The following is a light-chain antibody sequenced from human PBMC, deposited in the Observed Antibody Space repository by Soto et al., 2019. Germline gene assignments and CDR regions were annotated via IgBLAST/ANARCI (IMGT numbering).Light chain of an antibody. CDR3: RSYAGSNNFV. CDR2: EVS. J-gene: IGLJ1*01. CDR1: SRDVGGYNY. V-gene: IGLV2-8*01. Sequence: QSVLTQPPSASGSPGQSVTISCTGTSRDVGGYNYVSWYQQHPGKAPKLMIYEVSKRPSGVPDRFSGSKSGNTASLTFSWLQAEDEADYYGRSYAGSNNFVFGTGTKVTVL.